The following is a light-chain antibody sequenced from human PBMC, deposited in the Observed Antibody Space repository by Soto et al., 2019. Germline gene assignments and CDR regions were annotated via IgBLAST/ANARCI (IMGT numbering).Light chain of an antibody. Sequence: QSALTQPPSVSGAPGQRVTISCTGSSSNIGAGYDVHWYQQLPGTAPKLLIYGNSNRPSGVPDRFSGSKSGTSASLAITGLQAEDEADYYCQSYDSSLSGWGLFGGGTKLTVL. J-gene: IGLJ2*01. CDR2: GNS. CDR1: SSNIGAGYD. V-gene: IGLV1-40*01. CDR3: QSYDSSLSGWGL.